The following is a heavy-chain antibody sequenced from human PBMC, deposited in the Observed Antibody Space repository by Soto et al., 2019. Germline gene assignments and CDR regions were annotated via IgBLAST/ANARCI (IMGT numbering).Heavy chain of an antibody. J-gene: IGHJ4*02. CDR2: IIPMFGTA. CDR3: ARFSPPRGYYAY. V-gene: IGHV1-69*01. D-gene: IGHD3-22*01. CDR1: GGTFNTFA. Sequence: QVQLVQSGAEVKKPGSSVKVSCLASGGTFNTFAISWVRQAPGQGPEYMGGIIPMFGTAHYAQKFQGRVTITADESTRTVYMELSSLRSEDPAVYYCARFSPPRGYYAYWGQGTLVTVSS.